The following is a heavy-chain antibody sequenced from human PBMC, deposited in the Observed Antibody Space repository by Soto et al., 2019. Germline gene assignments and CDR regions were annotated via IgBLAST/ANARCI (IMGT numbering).Heavy chain of an antibody. J-gene: IGHJ3*02. D-gene: IGHD3-3*01. CDR2: ISWNSGNI. Sequence: EVQLVESGGGLVQPGRSLRLSCAASGFTFEDYAMHWVRQAPGKGPEWVSGISWNSGNIGYAETVKGRFTISRDNAKNSLYLQMNSLRAEDTALYYCVTDVLTSVFGMVYNGSDIWGHGTMVTGSS. V-gene: IGHV3-9*01. CDR1: GFTFEDYA. CDR3: VTDVLTSVFGMVYNGSDI.